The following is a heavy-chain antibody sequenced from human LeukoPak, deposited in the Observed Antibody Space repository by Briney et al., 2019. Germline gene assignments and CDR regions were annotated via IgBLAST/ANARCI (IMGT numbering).Heavy chain of an antibody. CDR1: GGSISSYY. Sequence: SETLSLTCTVSGGSISSYYWSWIRQPPGKGLEWIGYIYYSGSTYYNPSLKSRVTISVDTSKNQFSLKLSSVTAADTAVYYCARGYYDSSAGAFDIWGQGTMVTVSS. V-gene: IGHV4-30-4*08. J-gene: IGHJ3*02. D-gene: IGHD3-22*01. CDR2: IYYSGST. CDR3: ARGYYDSSAGAFDI.